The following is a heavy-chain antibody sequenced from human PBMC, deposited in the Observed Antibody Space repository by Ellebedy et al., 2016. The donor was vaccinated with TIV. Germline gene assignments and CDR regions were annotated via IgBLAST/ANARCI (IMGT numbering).Heavy chain of an antibody. V-gene: IGHV3-74*01. J-gene: IGHJ4*02. CDR2: INTDGSST. Sequence: PGGSLRLSCAASGFTLSGYWMHWVRQVPGKGLVWLSRINTDGSSTSYADSVEDRFTISRDNAKKTLYLEMNNLRAEDTAVYYCARESVRYFDCDYWGQGTLVTVSS. CDR1: GFTLSGYW. D-gene: IGHD3-9*01. CDR3: ARESVRYFDCDY.